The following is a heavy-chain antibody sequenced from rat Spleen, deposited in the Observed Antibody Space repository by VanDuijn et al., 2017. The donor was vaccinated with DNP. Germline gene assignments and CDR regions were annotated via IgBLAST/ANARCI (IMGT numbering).Heavy chain of an antibody. V-gene: IGHV2S13*01. CDR1: GFSLTSYN. J-gene: IGHJ2*01. CDR3: ARSEGD. CDR2: IWGGGNT. Sequence: QVQLKESGPGLVQPSQTLSLTCTVSGFSLTSYNVHWVRQPPGKGLEWMGVIWGGGNTDYNSALKPRLSISRDTSKSQVFLTMSSLQTEDTAMYFCARSEGDWGQGVMVTVSS.